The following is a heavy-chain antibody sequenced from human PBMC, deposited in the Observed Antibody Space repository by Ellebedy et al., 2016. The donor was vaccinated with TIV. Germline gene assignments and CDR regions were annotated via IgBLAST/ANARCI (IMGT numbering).Heavy chain of an antibody. Sequence: GSLRLSXTVSGASFNGYDWSWIRQPPGKGLEWIGYIYYSGSTNYNPSLKSRVTISVDTSKNLFSLKLSSVTAADTAVYYCARVLRYLDPWGQGTLVTVSS. CDR1: GASFNGYD. J-gene: IGHJ5*02. CDR3: ARVLRYLDP. V-gene: IGHV4-59*01. CDR2: IYYSGST. D-gene: IGHD3-9*01.